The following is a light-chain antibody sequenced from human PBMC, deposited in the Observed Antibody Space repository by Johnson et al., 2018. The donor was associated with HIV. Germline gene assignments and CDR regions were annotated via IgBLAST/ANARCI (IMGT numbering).Light chain of an antibody. CDR2: EDN. Sequence: QSVLTQPPSVSAAPGQKVTISCSGSSSNIGNNYVSWYQQLPGTAPKLLIYEDNKRPSGIPDRFSGSKSGPSATLGITGLQTGDEADYYCGTWDSSLSAEAVFGTGTKVTVL. CDR3: GTWDSSLSAEAV. V-gene: IGLV1-51*01. J-gene: IGLJ1*01. CDR1: SSNIGNNY.